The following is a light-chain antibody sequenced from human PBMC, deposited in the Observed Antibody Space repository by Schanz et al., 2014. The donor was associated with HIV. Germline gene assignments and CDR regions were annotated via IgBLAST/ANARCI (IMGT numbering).Light chain of an antibody. CDR3: CSYTTTSTYV. CDR2: DVS. V-gene: IGLV2-14*03. CDR1: SGDVGSYNY. J-gene: IGLJ1*01. Sequence: QSVLTQPASVSGSPGQSISISCTGTSGDVGSYNYVSWYQQHPGKAPKLMIYDVSNRPSGVSSCFSGSKSGNTASLTISGLQAEDEADYYCCSYTTTSTYVFGAGTKVTVL.